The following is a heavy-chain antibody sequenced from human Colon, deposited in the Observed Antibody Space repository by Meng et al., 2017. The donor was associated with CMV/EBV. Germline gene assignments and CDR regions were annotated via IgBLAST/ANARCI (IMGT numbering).Heavy chain of an antibody. J-gene: IGHJ4*02. Sequence: GSLRLSYTVSGGSITNYHWAWVRQTPGKGLEWIVSMYYTGSAYFNPSLKSRVTMSLDTSKNQFSLNLTSVTAADTALYYCARGGNFYDSSGYPVGVLDHWGLGTLVTVSS. CDR3: ARGGNFYDSSGYPVGVLDH. CDR2: MYYTGSA. V-gene: IGHV4-39*07. CDR1: GGSITNYH. D-gene: IGHD3-22*01.